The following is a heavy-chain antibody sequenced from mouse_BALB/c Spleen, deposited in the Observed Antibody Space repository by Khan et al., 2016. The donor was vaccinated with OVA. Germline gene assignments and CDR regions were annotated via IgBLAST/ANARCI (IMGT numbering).Heavy chain of an antibody. CDR3: ARAGYGGFAY. CDR2: ISDGGSYT. V-gene: IGHV5-4*02. D-gene: IGHD1-1*02. CDR1: GFTFSDYY. Sequence: EVELVESGGGLVKPGGSLKLSCAASGFTFSDYYMYWVRQTPEKRLEWVATISDGGSYTYYPDSVKGRFTSSRDNAKKNLYLQMSSLKSEDTAMYYCARAGYGGFAYWGQGTLVTVSA. J-gene: IGHJ3*01.